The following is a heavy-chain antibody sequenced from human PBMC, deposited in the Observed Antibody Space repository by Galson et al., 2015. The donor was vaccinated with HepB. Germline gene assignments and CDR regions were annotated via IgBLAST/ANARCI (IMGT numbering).Heavy chain of an antibody. CDR3: ARGPTTILWNNYYYYMDV. CDR1: GGSFSGYY. D-gene: IGHD5-12*01. Sequence: SETLSLTCAVYGGSFSGYYWSWIRQSPGKGLEWIGEINHSGSTNYNPSLKSRVIISVDTSKNQFSLKLSSVTAADTAVYYCARGPTTILWNNYYYYMDVWGKGTTVTVSS. J-gene: IGHJ6*03. CDR2: INHSGST. V-gene: IGHV4-34*01.